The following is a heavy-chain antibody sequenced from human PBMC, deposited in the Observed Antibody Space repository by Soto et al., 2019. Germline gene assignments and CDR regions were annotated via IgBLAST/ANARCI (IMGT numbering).Heavy chain of an antibody. CDR2: IYYSGST. J-gene: IGHJ5*02. Sequence: SETLSLTCTVSGVSISSSSYYWGWIRQPPGKGLEWIGSIYYSGSTYYNPSLKSRVTISVDTSKNQFSLKLSSVTAADTAVYYCARHHVVVVAATDNWFDPWGQGTLVTVSS. D-gene: IGHD2-15*01. V-gene: IGHV4-39*01. CDR1: GVSISSSSYY. CDR3: ARHHVVVVAATDNWFDP.